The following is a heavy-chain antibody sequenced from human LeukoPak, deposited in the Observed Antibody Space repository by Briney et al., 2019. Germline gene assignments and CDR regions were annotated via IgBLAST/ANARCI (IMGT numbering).Heavy chain of an antibody. J-gene: IGHJ4*02. CDR3: ARAKRGGYVFLNY. V-gene: IGHV1-46*01. CDR1: GYTFTSYG. D-gene: IGHD3-16*01. CDR2: INPSGGST. Sequence: GASVKVSCKASGYTFTSYGISWVRQAPGQGLEWMGIINPSGGSTSYAQKFQGRVTMTRDMSTSTVYMELSSLRSEDTAVYYCARAKRGGYVFLNYWGQGTLVTVSS.